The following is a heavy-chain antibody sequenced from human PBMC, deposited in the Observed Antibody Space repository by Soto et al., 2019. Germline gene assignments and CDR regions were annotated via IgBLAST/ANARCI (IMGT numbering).Heavy chain of an antibody. Sequence: PSETLSLTCTVSGGSISSDYYHWTWIRQSPGKGLEWIGYIHHSGSILYNPSLKSRLTISVDTPKNQFSLHLTSVTAADTAVYFCAREDDGGDILDVWGQGTTDIVYS. CDR3: AREDDGGDILDV. CDR2: IHHSGSI. CDR1: GGSISSDYYH. D-gene: IGHD2-21*02. J-gene: IGHJ6*01. V-gene: IGHV4-30-4*08.